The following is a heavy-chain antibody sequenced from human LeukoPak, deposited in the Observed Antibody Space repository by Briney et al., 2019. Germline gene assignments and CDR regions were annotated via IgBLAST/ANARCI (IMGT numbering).Heavy chain of an antibody. D-gene: IGHD3-22*01. V-gene: IGHV3-23*01. J-gene: IGHJ4*02. CDR2: ISGSGGST. CDR1: GFTFSSYG. CDR3: AKDRYYDSSGYYDY. Sequence: GGTLRLSCAASGFTFSSYGMSWVRQAPGKGLEWVSAISGSGGSTYYADSVKGRFTISRDNSKNTLYLQMNSLRAKDTAVYYCAKDRYYDSSGYYDYWGQGTLVTVSS.